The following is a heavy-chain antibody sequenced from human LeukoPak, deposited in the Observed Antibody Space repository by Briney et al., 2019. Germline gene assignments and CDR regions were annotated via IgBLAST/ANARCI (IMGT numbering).Heavy chain of an antibody. CDR2: INHSGST. J-gene: IGHJ4*02. CDR3: ARGPIMITFGGVIVIQGFDY. CDR1: GGSFSGYY. Sequence: SETLSLTCAVYGGSFSGYYWSWIRQPPGKGLEWIGEINHSGSTNYNPSLKSRVTISVDTSKNQFSLKLSSVTAADTAVYYCARGPIMITFGGVIVIQGFDYWGQGTLVTVSS. V-gene: IGHV4-34*01. D-gene: IGHD3-16*02.